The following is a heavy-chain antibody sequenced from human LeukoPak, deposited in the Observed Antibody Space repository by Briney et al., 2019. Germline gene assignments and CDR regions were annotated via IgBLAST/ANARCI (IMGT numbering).Heavy chain of an antibody. CDR1: GFIFSNYW. J-gene: IGHJ3*01. CDR3: AKAHKAWIQHDAFDV. CDR2: IKQDGSEK. D-gene: IGHD5-18*01. Sequence: GGSLRLSCAGSGFIFSNYWMGWVRQAPGKGLEWVANIKQDGSEKYYVDSVKGRFTISRDNSKNSLYLQMNSLRTEDTALYYCAKAHKAWIQHDAFDVWGQGTMVTVSS. V-gene: IGHV3-7*03.